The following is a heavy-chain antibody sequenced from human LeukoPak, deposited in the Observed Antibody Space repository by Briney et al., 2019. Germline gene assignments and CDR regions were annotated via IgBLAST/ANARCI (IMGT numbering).Heavy chain of an antibody. J-gene: IGHJ5*02. D-gene: IGHD2-2*01. CDR2: INPNSGGT. Sequence: ASVKVSCKASGYTFTGYYMHWVRQAPGQGLEWMGWINPNSGGTNYAQKFQGRVTMTRDTSISTAYMELSRLRSDDTALYYCARGPRYCSTTSCFSRWFDPWGQGTLVTVSS. CDR1: GYTFTGYY. V-gene: IGHV1-2*02. CDR3: ARGPRYCSTTSCFSRWFDP.